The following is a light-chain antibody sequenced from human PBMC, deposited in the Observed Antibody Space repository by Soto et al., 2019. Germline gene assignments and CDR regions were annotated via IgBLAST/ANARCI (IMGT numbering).Light chain of an antibody. V-gene: IGLV1-44*01. Sequence: QAVVTQPPSASGTPGQRVSISCSGSSSNIGSNSVQWHQQLPGTAPNLLIYADNQRPSGVPDRFSGSKSGTSASLAITGLQSGDDADYYCAAWDDSLNGFVFGTGTNVTVL. CDR2: ADN. CDR3: AAWDDSLNGFV. CDR1: SSNIGSNS. J-gene: IGLJ1*01.